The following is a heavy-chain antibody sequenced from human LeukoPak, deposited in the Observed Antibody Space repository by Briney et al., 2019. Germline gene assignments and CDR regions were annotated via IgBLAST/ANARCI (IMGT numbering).Heavy chain of an antibody. CDR1: GGSISSGGYY. D-gene: IGHD2/OR15-2a*01. CDR3: ARDPQNWDAFDI. V-gene: IGHV4-31*03. Sequence: SSETLSLTCTVSGGSISSGGYYWSWIRQHPGKGLEWIGYIYYSGNTNYNPSLKSRVTISVDTSKNQFSLKLSSVTAADTAVYYCARDPQNWDAFDIWGQGTMVTVSS. CDR2: IYYSGNT. J-gene: IGHJ3*02.